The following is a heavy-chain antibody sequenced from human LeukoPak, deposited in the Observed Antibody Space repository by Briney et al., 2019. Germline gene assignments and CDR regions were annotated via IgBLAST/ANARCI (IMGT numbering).Heavy chain of an antibody. J-gene: IGHJ4*02. Sequence: GGSLRLSCAASGFTFDDYGMHWVRQAPGQGLEWVSLISGDGGRTYYGVSVKGRFTISRDNSKNSLYLQMNTLRTEDSAWYYCARDIGRLAAAGSPVGYWGQGTLVTVSS. CDR3: ARDIGRLAAAGSPVGY. V-gene: IGHV3-43*02. D-gene: IGHD6-13*01. CDR1: GFTFDDYG. CDR2: ISGDGGRT.